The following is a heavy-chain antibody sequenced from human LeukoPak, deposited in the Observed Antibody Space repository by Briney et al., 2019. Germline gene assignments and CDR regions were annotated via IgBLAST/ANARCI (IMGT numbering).Heavy chain of an antibody. Sequence: KPSETLSLPCTVSGGSISSSSYYWGWIRQPPGKGLEWFGSIYYSGTTYYTPSLRSRVTISVDTPKNQFSLKLSSVTAADTAVYYCARQAYYYGSGSYTYFDYWGQGTLVTVSS. J-gene: IGHJ4*02. CDR1: GGSISSSSYY. D-gene: IGHD3-10*01. CDR2: IYYSGTT. V-gene: IGHV4-39*01. CDR3: ARQAYYYGSGSYTYFDY.